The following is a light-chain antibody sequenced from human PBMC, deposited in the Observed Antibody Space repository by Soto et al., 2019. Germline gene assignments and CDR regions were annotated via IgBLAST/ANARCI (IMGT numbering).Light chain of an antibody. V-gene: IGLV2-23*02. CDR3: CSYAGSSTFYG. CDR2: EVS. Sequence: QSVLTQPAAVSGSPGQSVTISCTGTSSDVGSYNLISWYQQYPGKAPKLMIYEVSKRPSGVSNRFSGSKSGNTASLTISGLQAEDEADYYCCSYAGSSTFYGFGTGTKVTVL. CDR1: SSDVGSYNL. J-gene: IGLJ1*01.